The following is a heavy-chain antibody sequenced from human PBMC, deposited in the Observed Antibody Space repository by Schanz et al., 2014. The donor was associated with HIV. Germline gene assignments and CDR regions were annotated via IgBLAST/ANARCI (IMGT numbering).Heavy chain of an antibody. J-gene: IGHJ4*02. Sequence: QVQLQESGPGLVKPSQTLSLTCTVAGGSISSGGHYWSWIRQHPAKGLEWIGYMYYSGSTYYNPSLQSRVTISVDTSKNQFSLKLSSVTAADTAVYYCARDGGRRGGERQLFGYWGQGTLVTVSS. CDR1: GGSISSGGHY. CDR3: ARDGGRRGGERQLFGY. V-gene: IGHV4-31*03. CDR2: MYYSGST. D-gene: IGHD3-16*01.